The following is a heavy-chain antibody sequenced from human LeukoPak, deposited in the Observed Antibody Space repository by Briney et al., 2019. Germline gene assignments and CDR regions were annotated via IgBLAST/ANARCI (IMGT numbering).Heavy chain of an antibody. V-gene: IGHV1-18*01. CDR2: ISAYNGNT. D-gene: IGHD3-3*01. CDR3: ARAKGYDVWSGYYTNNWFDP. CDR1: GYTFTSYG. Sequence: ASVKVSSKASGYTFTSYGISWVRQAPGQGLEWMGWISAYNGNTNYAQKLQGRVTMTTDTSTSTAYMELRSLRSDDTAVYYCARAKGYDVWSGYYTNNWFDPWGQGTLVTVSS. J-gene: IGHJ5*02.